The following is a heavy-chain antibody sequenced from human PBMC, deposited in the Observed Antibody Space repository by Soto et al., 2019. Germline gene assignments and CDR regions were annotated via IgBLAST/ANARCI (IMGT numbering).Heavy chain of an antibody. V-gene: IGHV1-18*01. CDR2: ISAYNGNT. CDR1: GYTFTSYG. CDR3: ARTATNYDSSGYYPFDP. Sequence: VKVSCKASGYTFTSYGISCFRQAPGQGLEWMGWISAYNGNTNYAQNLQGRVTMTTDTSTSTAYMELRSLRSEDTAVYYCARTATNYDSSGYYPFDPWGQGTLVTVSS. J-gene: IGHJ5*02. D-gene: IGHD3-22*01.